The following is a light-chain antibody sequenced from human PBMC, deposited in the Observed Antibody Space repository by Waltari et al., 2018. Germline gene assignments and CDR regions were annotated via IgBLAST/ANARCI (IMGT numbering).Light chain of an antibody. V-gene: IGKV1-39*01. CDR1: QSISTF. CDR2: AAS. CDR3: QQSYSVPPWT. J-gene: IGKJ1*01. Sequence: DIQMTQSPSSLSASVGDRVTIPCRASQSISTFLNWYQQKPGRAPQVLIYAASRLLSGVPSRYSGSGSGTDFTLTISSLQPEDFATYFCQQSYSVPPWTFGQGTKVEVK.